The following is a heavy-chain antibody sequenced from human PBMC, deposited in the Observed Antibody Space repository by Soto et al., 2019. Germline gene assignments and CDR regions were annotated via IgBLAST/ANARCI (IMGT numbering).Heavy chain of an antibody. CDR3: ARVPKKKYYDFWSGINWFDP. J-gene: IGHJ5*02. D-gene: IGHD3-3*01. V-gene: IGHV1-8*01. CDR1: GYTFTSYD. CDR2: MNPNSGNT. Sequence: ASVKVSCKASGYTFTSYDINWVRQATGQGLEWMGWMNPNSGNTGYAQKFQGRVTMTRNTSISTAYMELSSLRSEDTAVYYCARVPKKKYYDFWSGINWFDPWGQGTLVTVSS.